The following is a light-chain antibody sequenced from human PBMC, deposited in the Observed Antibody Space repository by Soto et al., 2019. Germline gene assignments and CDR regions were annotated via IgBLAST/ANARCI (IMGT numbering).Light chain of an antibody. V-gene: IGKV1-27*01. CDR2: AAS. J-gene: IGKJ5*01. CDR1: QGIYNY. CDR3: HKYNSARLT. Sequence: DIQMTQSPSSLSASVGDRVTITCRASQGIYNYLAWYQQKPGKAPKLLIYAASTLEAGVPSRFIGSGSGTDFTLTISSLQPEDVATYYCHKYNSARLTFVQGTRLEIK.